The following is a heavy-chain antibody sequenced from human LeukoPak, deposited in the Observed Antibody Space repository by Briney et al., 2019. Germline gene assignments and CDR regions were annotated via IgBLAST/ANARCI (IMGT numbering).Heavy chain of an antibody. CDR3: ARIYCSSTSCYIDY. J-gene: IGHJ4*02. CDR2: INPNSGGT. V-gene: IGHV1-2*02. CDR1: GYTFTGYY. Sequence: ASVKVSCKASGYTFTGYYMHWVRQAPGQGLEWMGWINPNSGGTNYAQEFQGRVTMTRDTSISTAYMELSRLRSDDTAVYYCARIYCSSTSCYIDYWGQGTLVTVSS. D-gene: IGHD2-2*02.